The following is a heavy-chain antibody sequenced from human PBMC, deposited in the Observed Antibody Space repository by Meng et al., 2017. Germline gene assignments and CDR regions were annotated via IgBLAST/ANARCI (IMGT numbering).Heavy chain of an antibody. Sequence: GESLKISCAASGFTFSSYAMHWVRQAPGKGLEWVAVISYDGSNKYYADSVKGRFTISRDNSKNTLYLQMNSLRAEDTAVYYCARDIRGYYYYGMDVWGQGTTVTVSS. J-gene: IGHJ6*02. V-gene: IGHV3-30*04. CDR3: ARDIRGYYYYGMDV. CDR1: GFTFSSYA. CDR2: ISYDGSNK. D-gene: IGHD3-10*01.